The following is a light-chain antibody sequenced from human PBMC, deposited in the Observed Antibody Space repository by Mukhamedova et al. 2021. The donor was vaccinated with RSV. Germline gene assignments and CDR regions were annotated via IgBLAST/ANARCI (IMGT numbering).Light chain of an antibody. Sequence: WYQRRVHGKAPNVVIYRVSNLAIGVPSRFSGSGSGTEFTLTITSLQPDDCATYYCQHHAGYPLTFGGGTKVEI. CDR2: RVS. V-gene: IGKV1-5*03. J-gene: IGKJ4*01. CDR3: QHHAGYPLT.